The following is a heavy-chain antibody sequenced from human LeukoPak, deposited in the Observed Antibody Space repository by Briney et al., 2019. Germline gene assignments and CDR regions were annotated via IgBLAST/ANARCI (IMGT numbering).Heavy chain of an antibody. J-gene: IGHJ5*02. D-gene: IGHD5/OR15-5a*01. V-gene: IGHV4-59*08. CDR2: IYYSGST. CDR3: AKYVSTGWFDP. CDR1: GGSIRNYY. Sequence: SSETLSLTCSVSGGSIRNYYWSWIRQPPGKGLEWIGYIYYSGSTNYNPSLKSRVTISVDTSENQFSLKLSSVTAADTALYYCAKYVSTGWFDPWGQGTLVTVSS.